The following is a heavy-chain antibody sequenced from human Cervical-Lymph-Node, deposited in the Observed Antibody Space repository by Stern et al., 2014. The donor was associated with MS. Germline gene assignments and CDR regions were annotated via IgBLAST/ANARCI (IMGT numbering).Heavy chain of an antibody. CDR2: IIPILDVT. CDR1: GGTFSTYT. V-gene: IGHV1-69*04. Sequence: DQLVESGAEVKKPGSSVKVSCKASGGTFSTYTISWMRQAPGQGLEWMGRIIPILDVTNYAQKFQGRVTITADKSTSTAYMELSSLRSEDTAVYFCARDESGTSWYYFDYWGQGTLVTVSS. CDR3: ARDESGTSWYYFDY. J-gene: IGHJ4*02. D-gene: IGHD6-13*01.